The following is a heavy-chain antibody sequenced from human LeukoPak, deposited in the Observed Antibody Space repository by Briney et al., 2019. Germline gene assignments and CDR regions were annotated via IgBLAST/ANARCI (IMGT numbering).Heavy chain of an antibody. V-gene: IGHV3-48*02. CDR1: GFTFSSYS. Sequence: GGSLRLSCAASGFTFSSYSMNWVRQAPGKGLEWVSYISSSSSTIYYADSVKGRFTISRDNAKNSLYLQMNSLRDEDTAVYYCARVIGRFLEWLLYYYYGMDVWRQGTTVSVSS. CDR2: ISSSSSTI. CDR3: ARVIGRFLEWLLYYYYGMDV. J-gene: IGHJ6*02. D-gene: IGHD3-3*01.